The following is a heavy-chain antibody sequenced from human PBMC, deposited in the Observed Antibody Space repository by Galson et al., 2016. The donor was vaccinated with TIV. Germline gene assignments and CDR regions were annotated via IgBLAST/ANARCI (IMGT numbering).Heavy chain of an antibody. CDR1: GFKFTDFA. J-gene: IGHJ3*01. D-gene: IGHD2/OR15-2a*01. V-gene: IGHV3-23*01. CDR2: IIGSGGRT. CDR3: VKEPFSTVLYGFDD. Sequence: SLRLSCAASGFKFTDFAMDWVRQPPGKGLEWVSGIIGSGGRTDYGVSVKGRFIVSRDNSKRTLYLQLNSLTADDTAVYYCVKEPFSTVLYGFDDWGQGTMVTVSS.